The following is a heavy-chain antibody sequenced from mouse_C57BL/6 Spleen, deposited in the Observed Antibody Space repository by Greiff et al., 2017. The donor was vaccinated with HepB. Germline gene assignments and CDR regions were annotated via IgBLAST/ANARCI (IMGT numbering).Heavy chain of an antibody. Sequence: QVQLQQSGAELMKPGASVKLSCKATGYTFTGYWIEWVKQRPGHGLEWIGELLPGSGSTNYNEKFKGKATFTADTASNTAYMQISSLTTEDSAIYYCARKAPRLRSYAMDYWGQGTSVTVSS. CDR1: GYTFTGYW. CDR3: ARKAPRLRSYAMDY. CDR2: LLPGSGST. V-gene: IGHV1-9*01. D-gene: IGHD1-1*01. J-gene: IGHJ4*01.